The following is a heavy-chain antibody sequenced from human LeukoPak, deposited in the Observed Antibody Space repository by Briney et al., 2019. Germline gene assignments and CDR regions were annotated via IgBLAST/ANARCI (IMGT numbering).Heavy chain of an antibody. D-gene: IGHD1-26*01. J-gene: IGHJ5*02. CDR1: GFTFSSYA. V-gene: IGHV3-23*01. Sequence: GGSLRLSCAASGFTFSSYAMSWVRQAPGKGLEWVSAISGSGGSTYYADSVKGRFTISRDKSKNTLYLQMNSLRAEDTAVYYCAKDASGSYSEYNWFDPWGQGTLVTVSS. CDR2: ISGSGGST. CDR3: AKDASGSYSEYNWFDP.